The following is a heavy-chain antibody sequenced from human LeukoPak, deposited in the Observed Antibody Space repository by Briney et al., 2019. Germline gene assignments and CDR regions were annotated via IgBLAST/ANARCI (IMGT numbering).Heavy chain of an antibody. CDR1: GFTFSSYA. V-gene: IGHV3-23*01. J-gene: IGHJ4*02. Sequence: GGSLRLSCAASGFTFSSYAMSWVRQAPGKGLEWVSAISGSGGSTYYAGSVKGRFTISRDNSKNTLYLQMNSLRAEDTAVYYCAKALYIAVAGYWGQGTLVTVSS. CDR3: AKALYIAVAGY. D-gene: IGHD6-19*01. CDR2: ISGSGGST.